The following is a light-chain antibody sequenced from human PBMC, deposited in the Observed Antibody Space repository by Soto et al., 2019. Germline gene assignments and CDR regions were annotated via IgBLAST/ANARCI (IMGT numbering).Light chain of an antibody. V-gene: IGKV3-11*01. CDR2: DAS. CDR1: QSVSSY. Sequence: EIVMTHSPATLSVSPWEIATLSCRASQSVSSYLAWYQQKPGQAPRLLIYDASSRPTDIPARFSGSGSGTDFTLTISSLEPEDFALYYCQQRSNCPITFGHGTRLEIK. J-gene: IGKJ5*01. CDR3: QQRSNCPIT.